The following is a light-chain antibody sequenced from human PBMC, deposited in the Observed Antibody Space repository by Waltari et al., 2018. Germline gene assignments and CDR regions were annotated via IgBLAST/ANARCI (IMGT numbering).Light chain of an antibody. CDR2: EVD. Sequence: QSALPQPPSASGSPGQTVIISCPGTSSDIGAYTYVSWYQQIPGRAPALIIYEVDRRPPGVPDRFSGSKSGNTASLTVSGLQTEDEGDYYCSSYAGSNKLIFGGVTKLTVL. V-gene: IGLV2-8*01. CDR3: SSYAGSNKLI. J-gene: IGLJ2*01. CDR1: SSDIGAYTY.